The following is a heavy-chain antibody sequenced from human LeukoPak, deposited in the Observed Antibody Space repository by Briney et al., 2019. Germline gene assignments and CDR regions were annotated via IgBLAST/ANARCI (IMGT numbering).Heavy chain of an antibody. Sequence: GGSLRLSCAASGFTFSSYAMSWVRQAPGKGLEWVSAISGSGGSTYYADSVKGRFTISRDNSKSTLYLQMNSLRAEDTAVYYCAKDLASTGRQSITIFGVVIIAGGDFDYWGQGTLVTVSS. CDR3: AKDLASTGRQSITIFGVVIIAGGDFDY. CDR2: ISGSGGST. CDR1: GFTFSSYA. D-gene: IGHD3-3*01. V-gene: IGHV3-23*01. J-gene: IGHJ4*02.